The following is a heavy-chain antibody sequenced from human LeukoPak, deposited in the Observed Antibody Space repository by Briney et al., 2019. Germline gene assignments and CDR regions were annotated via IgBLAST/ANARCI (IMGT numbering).Heavy chain of an antibody. Sequence: PGGSLRLSCAASGFTFSSYGMHWVRQAPGKGLEWVAVISYDGSNKYYADSVKGRFTISRDNSKNTLYLQMNSLRAEDTAVYYRAKDPWDYWGQGTLVTVSS. CDR3: AKDPWDY. J-gene: IGHJ4*02. V-gene: IGHV3-30*18. CDR2: ISYDGSNK. CDR1: GFTFSSYG.